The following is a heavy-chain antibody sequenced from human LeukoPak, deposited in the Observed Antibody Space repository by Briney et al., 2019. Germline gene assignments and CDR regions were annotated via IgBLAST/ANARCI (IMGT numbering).Heavy chain of an antibody. CDR2: IRYDGSNE. CDR3: ASSQYQLLYNFDY. J-gene: IGHJ4*02. CDR1: GFTFSSYA. V-gene: IGHV3-30*02. D-gene: IGHD2-2*02. Sequence: GGSLRLSCAASGFTFSSYAMHWVRQAPGKGLEWVAFIRYDGSNEYYADSVKGRFTISRDNSKNTLFLQMNSLRLEDTAVYYCASSQYQLLYNFDYWGQGTLVTLSS.